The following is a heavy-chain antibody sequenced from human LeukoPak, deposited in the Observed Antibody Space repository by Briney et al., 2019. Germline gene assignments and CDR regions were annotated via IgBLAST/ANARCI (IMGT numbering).Heavy chain of an antibody. J-gene: IGHJ4*02. Sequence: GGSLRLSCAASGFTFDDYAMHWVRQAPGKGLEWVSLITWDGGSTYYADSVKGRFTISRDNSKNSLYLQMNSLRADDTAVYYCAKDSYGGSEYYFDYWGQGTLVTVSS. CDR3: AKDSYGGSEYYFDY. V-gene: IGHV3-43D*03. CDR1: GFTFDDYA. D-gene: IGHD5-12*01. CDR2: ITWDGGST.